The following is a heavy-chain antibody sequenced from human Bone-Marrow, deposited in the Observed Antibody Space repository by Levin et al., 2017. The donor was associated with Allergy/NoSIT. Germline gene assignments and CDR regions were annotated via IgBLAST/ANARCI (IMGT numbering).Heavy chain of an antibody. CDR3: TGGHSRFDH. CDR1: GDSVSSNTAA. J-gene: IGHJ2*01. D-gene: IGHD2-15*01. V-gene: IGHV6-1*01. CDR2: TYYRSKWYS. Sequence: SQTLSLTCAISGDSVSSNTAAWNWIRQSPSRGLEWLGRTYYRSKWYSDYAVSVKSRITINADTSKNQFSLHLNSVSPEDTAVYYCTGGHSRFDHWGRGTLVTVSS.